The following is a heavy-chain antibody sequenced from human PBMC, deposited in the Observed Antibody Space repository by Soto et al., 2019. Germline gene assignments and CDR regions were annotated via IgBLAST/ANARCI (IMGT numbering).Heavy chain of an antibody. V-gene: IGHV4-31*03. CDR1: GGSIGSGGYY. CDR3: ARDQVDYGDYYYYGMDV. J-gene: IGHJ6*02. CDR2: IYYSGST. Sequence: SETLSLTCTVSGGSIGSGGYYWSWIRQHPGKGLEWIGYIYYSGSTYYNPSLKSRVTISVDTSKNQFSLKLSSVTAADTAVYYCARDQVDYGDYYYYGMDVWGQGTTVTVSS. D-gene: IGHD4-17*01.